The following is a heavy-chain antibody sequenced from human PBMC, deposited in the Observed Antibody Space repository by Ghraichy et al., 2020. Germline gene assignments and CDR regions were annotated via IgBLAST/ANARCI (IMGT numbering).Heavy chain of an antibody. CDR1: GGSFSGNY. Sequence: SETLSLTCAVYGGSFSGNYWSWIRQPPGKGLEWIGEINHSGSTNYTPSLKSRVTISVDTSKNQFSLKLSSVTAADTAVYYCASRSIAAAGTGGMDVWGQGTTVTV. CDR2: INHSGST. J-gene: IGHJ6*02. CDR3: ASRSIAAAGTGGMDV. V-gene: IGHV4-34*01. D-gene: IGHD6-13*01.